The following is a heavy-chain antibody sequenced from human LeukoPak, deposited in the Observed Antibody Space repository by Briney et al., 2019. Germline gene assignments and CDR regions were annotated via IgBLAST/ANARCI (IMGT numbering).Heavy chain of an antibody. D-gene: IGHD3-10*01. V-gene: IGHV1-2*02. CDR1: GYTFTNNY. J-gene: IGHJ6*03. CDR2: INPNSGGT. Sequence: GASVKVSCKASGYTFTNNYMHWVRQAPGQGLEWMGWINPNSGGTNYAQKFQGRVTMTRDTSISTAYMELSRLRSDDTAVYYCARDASLSWGSGSYGYYYYMDVWGKGTTVTISS. CDR3: ARDASLSWGSGSYGYYYYMDV.